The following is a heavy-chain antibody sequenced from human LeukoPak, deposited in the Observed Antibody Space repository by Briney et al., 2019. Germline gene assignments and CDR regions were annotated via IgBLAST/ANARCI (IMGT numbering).Heavy chain of an antibody. CDR1: GGSISSHY. CDR3: ARKDDYSNYFDY. Sequence: PSETLSLTCTVSGGSISSHYWCWIRQPPGKGLEWIGYIHYSGGFNYNPSLKSRVTISVDTSKNQFSLRLSSVTAADTAVYYCARKDDYSNYFDYWGQGTLVTVSS. J-gene: IGHJ4*02. D-gene: IGHD4-11*01. CDR2: IHYSGGF. V-gene: IGHV4-59*08.